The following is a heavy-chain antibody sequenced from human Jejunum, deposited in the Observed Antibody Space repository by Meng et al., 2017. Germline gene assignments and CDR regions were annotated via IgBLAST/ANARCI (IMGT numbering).Heavy chain of an antibody. V-gene: IGHV1-69*06. J-gene: IGHJ4*02. CDR1: GGTFSRYG. Sequence: QGQLGQSETEVKKPGSSVKISCKASGGTFSRYGITWVRQAPGQGLEWMGGIIPIYGTANYAQKFQGRVTVTADKATNTAYMELSSLRSEDTAIYYCARDEPDILTGYEAYWGQGTLVTVSS. CDR2: IIPIYGTA. D-gene: IGHD3-9*01. CDR3: ARDEPDILTGYEAY.